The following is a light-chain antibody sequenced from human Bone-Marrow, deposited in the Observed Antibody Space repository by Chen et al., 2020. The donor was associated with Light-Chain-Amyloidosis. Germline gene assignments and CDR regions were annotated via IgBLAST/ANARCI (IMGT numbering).Light chain of an antibody. V-gene: IGLV3-25*03. CDR1: DLPTKY. J-gene: IGLJ2*01. Sequence: SYELTQPHSVSVSPGSTARITCSGDDLPTKYAYWYQQKPGQAPVLVIHRDTERPSGISERFSGSSSGTTATLTISGVQAEDEADYHCQSADSSGTYEVIFGGGTKLTVL. CDR2: RDT. CDR3: QSADSSGTYEVI.